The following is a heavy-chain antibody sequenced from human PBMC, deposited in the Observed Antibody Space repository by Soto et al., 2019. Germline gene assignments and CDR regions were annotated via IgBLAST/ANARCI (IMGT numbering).Heavy chain of an antibody. D-gene: IGHD3-22*01. CDR3: ARVQLKGLNYDSSGYTPDY. Sequence: SETLSLTCAVYGGSFSGYYWSWIRQPPGKGLEWIGEINHSGSTNYNLSLKSRVTISVDTSKNQFSLKLSSVTAADTAVYYCARVQLKGLNYDSSGYTPDYWGQGTLVTVSS. CDR2: INHSGST. J-gene: IGHJ4*02. V-gene: IGHV4-34*01. CDR1: GGSFSGYY.